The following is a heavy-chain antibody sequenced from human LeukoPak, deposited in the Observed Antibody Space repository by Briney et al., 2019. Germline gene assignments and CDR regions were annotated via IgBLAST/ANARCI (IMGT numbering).Heavy chain of an antibody. V-gene: IGHV1-69*04. J-gene: IGHJ4*02. CDR2: IIPILGIA. CDR3: ARDKHCGGDCYNYYFDY. CDR1: GGTFSSYA. Sequence: RGASVKVSCKASGGTFSSYAISWVRQAPGQGLEWMGRIIPILGIANYAQKFQGRVTITADKSTSTAYMELSSLRSEDTAVYYCARDKHCGGDCYNYYFDYWGQGTLVTVSS. D-gene: IGHD2-21*02.